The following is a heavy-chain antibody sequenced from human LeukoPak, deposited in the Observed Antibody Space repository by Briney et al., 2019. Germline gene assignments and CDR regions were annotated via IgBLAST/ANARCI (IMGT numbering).Heavy chain of an antibody. CDR1: GFTFSSYA. CDR3: AKDLYYFDSSGYYLGDN. J-gene: IGHJ4*02. CDR2: ISGSGGST. D-gene: IGHD3-22*01. V-gene: IGHV3-23*01. Sequence: GGSLRLSCAASGFTFSSYAMGWVRQAPEKGLEWVSSISGSGGSTNYVDSVKGRFTISRDNSKNTLYLQMNSLRAEDTAVYYCAKDLYYFDSSGYYLGDNWGQGTLVTVSS.